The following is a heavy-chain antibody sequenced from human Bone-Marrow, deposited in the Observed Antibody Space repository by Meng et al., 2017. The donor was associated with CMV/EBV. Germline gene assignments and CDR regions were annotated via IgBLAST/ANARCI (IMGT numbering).Heavy chain of an antibody. CDR3: ARDHWTTMVRGVTAYYYYYGMDV. J-gene: IGHJ6*02. Sequence: ASVKVSCKASGYTFTGYYMHWVRQAPGQGLEWMGWINPNSGGTNYAQKFQGRVTMTRDTSISTAYMELSRLRSDDTAVYYCARDHWTTMVRGVTAYYYYYGMDVWGQGTTVTVSS. D-gene: IGHD3-10*01. CDR2: INPNSGGT. V-gene: IGHV1-2*02. CDR1: GYTFTGYY.